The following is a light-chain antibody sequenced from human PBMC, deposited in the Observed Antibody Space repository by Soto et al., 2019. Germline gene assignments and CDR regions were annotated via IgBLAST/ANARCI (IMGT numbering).Light chain of an antibody. CDR1: QSIRRF. CDR2: AAS. Sequence: DIQMTQSPSSLSASVGDRVTITCRASQSIRRFLNWYQQKPGKAPKLLIYAASSLESGVPSRFSGSGSGTDFTLTISSLQPDDFATYYCQQYSDSSGAFGQGTKVDIK. CDR3: QQYSDSSGA. V-gene: IGKV1-39*01. J-gene: IGKJ1*01.